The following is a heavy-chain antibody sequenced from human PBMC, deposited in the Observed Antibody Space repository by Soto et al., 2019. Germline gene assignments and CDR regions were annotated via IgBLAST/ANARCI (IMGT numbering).Heavy chain of an antibody. Sequence: QLQLQESGPGLVKPSETLSLTCTVSGGSISSSSYYWGWIRQPPGKGLEWIGSIYYSGSTYYNPALKSPVTIYVDTSKNQFSLKLSSVTAADTAVYYCARQGRWGYCTNGVCPNWFDPWGQGTLVTVSS. J-gene: IGHJ5*02. D-gene: IGHD2-8*01. CDR2: IYYSGST. V-gene: IGHV4-39*01. CDR3: ARQGRWGYCTNGVCPNWFDP. CDR1: GGSISSSSYY.